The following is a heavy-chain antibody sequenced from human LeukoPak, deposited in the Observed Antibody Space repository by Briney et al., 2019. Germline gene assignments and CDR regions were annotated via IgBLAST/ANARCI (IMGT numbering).Heavy chain of an antibody. CDR3: ARDLRGDLVDVPDLWYFDL. CDR1: GYTFTSYD. Sequence: GASVKVSCKASGYTFTSYDINWVRQATGQGLEWMGWMNPNSGNTGYAQKFQGRVTMTRNTSISTAYMELSSLRSDDTAVYYCARDLRGDLVDVPDLWYFDLWGRGTLVTVSS. D-gene: IGHD3-16*01. V-gene: IGHV1-8*01. J-gene: IGHJ2*01. CDR2: MNPNSGNT.